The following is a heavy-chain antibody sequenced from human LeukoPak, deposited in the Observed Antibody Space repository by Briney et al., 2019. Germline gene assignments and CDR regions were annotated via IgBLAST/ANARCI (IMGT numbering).Heavy chain of an antibody. J-gene: IGHJ5*02. D-gene: IGHD3-22*01. V-gene: IGHV3-33*01. CDR2: IWYDGSNK. CDR1: GFTFSSYG. CDR3: ARAGYYDSSGYILPQA. Sequence: GGSLRLSCAASGFTFSSYGMHWVRQAPGKGLEWVAVIWYDGSNKYYADSVKGRFTISRDNSKNTLYLQMNSLRAEDTAVYYCARAGYYDSSGYILPQAWGQGTLVTVSS.